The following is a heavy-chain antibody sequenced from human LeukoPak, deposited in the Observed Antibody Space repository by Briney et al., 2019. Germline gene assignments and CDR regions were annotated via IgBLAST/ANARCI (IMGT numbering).Heavy chain of an antibody. J-gene: IGHJ3*02. D-gene: IGHD3-16*01. CDR2: ISSSSSYI. V-gene: IGHV3-21*04. CDR3: AKAWVEDRYDYVWGTNGGGAFDI. Sequence: NPGGSLRLSCAGSGFTFSSYSMNWVRQAPGKGLEWVSCISSSSSYIYYADSVKGRFTISRHNAKNSLYLQMNSLRAEDTAVYYCAKAWVEDRYDYVWGTNGGGAFDIWGQGTMVTVSS. CDR1: GFTFSSYS.